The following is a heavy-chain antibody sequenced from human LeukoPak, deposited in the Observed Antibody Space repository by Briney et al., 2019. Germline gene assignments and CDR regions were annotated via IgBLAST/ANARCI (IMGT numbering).Heavy chain of an antibody. Sequence: GGSLRLSCAASGCTFSCYAVSWVRQAPGKGLEWVSAISGSGGSTYYADSVKGRFTISRDNSKNTLYLQMNSLRAEDTAVYYCAKGLRGTYFDYWGQGTLVTVSS. D-gene: IGHD1-1*01. J-gene: IGHJ4*02. CDR1: GCTFSCYA. CDR3: AKGLRGTYFDY. CDR2: ISGSGGST. V-gene: IGHV3-23*01.